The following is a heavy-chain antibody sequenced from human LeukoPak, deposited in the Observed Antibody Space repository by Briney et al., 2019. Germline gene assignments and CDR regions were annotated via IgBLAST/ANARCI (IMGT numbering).Heavy chain of an antibody. CDR1: GLTFSSYW. CDR2: IRPDGGEQ. CDR3: ARDGRTFPH. J-gene: IGHJ4*02. V-gene: IGHV3-7*04. D-gene: IGHD2/OR15-2a*01. Sequence: GGSLRLSCAASGLTFSSYWMSWVRQAPGKGLEWVANIRPDGGEQFYVDSVKGRFTISRDNAKNSLYPQMNSLRAEDTAMYYCARDGRTFPHWGQGTLVTVSS.